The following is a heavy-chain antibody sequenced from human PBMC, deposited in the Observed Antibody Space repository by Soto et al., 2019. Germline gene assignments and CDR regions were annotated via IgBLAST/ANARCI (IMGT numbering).Heavy chain of an antibody. V-gene: IGHV4-59*01. D-gene: IGHD6-19*01. CDR1: GGSISSYY. J-gene: IGHJ4*02. CDR3: ARGSVAGPLDY. Sequence: SETLSLTCTVSGGSISSYYWSWIRQPQGKGREWIGYLYYSGSTNYNPSLKSRVTISVDTSKNQFSLKLSSVTAADTAVYYCARGSVAGPLDYWGQGALVTVSS. CDR2: LYYSGST.